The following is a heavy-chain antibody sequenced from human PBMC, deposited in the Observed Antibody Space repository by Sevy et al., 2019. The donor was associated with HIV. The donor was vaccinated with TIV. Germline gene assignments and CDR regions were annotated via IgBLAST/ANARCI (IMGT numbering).Heavy chain of an antibody. Sequence: GGSLRLSCEASGFTFSKYSMSWVRQAPGKGLEWVSTFSFGCGRINYAESVKGRLTISRDDSKNTLYLQMNIVRVEDTGIYYCATDAWRSLVNWGLVTMVTVSS. CDR1: GFTFSKYS. CDR3: ATDAWRSLVN. J-gene: IGHJ3*01. CDR2: FSFGCGRI. D-gene: IGHD6-6*01. V-gene: IGHV3-23*01.